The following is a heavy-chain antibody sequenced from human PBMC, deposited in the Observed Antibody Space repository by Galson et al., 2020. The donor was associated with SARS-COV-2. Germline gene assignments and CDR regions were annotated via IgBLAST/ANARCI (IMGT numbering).Heavy chain of an antibody. CDR1: GFTFDDYA. CDR3: AKDIRDYYYYGMDV. CDR2: ISWNSGSI. J-gene: IGHJ6*02. V-gene: IGHV3-9*01. Sequence: GGSLRLSCAASGFTFDDYAMHWVRQAPGKGLEWVSGISWNSGSIGYADSVKGRFTISRDNAKNSLYLQMNSLRAGDTALYYCAKDIRDYYYYGMDVWCQGTTVTVSS.